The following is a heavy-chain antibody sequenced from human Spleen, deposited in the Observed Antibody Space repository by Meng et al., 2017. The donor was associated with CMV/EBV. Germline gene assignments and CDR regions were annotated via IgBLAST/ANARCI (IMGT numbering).Heavy chain of an antibody. Sequence: TFSSYAISWVRQAPGRGLEWMGGVIPILGIANYAQKFQGRVTITADKSTSTAYMELSSLRSEDTAVYYCARGGITMIVVVPPGGFDPWGQGTLVTVSS. D-gene: IGHD3-22*01. V-gene: IGHV1-69*10. CDR1: TFSSYA. CDR2: VIPILGIA. J-gene: IGHJ5*02. CDR3: ARGGITMIVVVPPGGFDP.